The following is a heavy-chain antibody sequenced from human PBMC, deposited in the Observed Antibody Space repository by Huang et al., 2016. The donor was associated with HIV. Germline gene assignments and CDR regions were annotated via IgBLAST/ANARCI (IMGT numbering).Heavy chain of an antibody. CDR3: ASRTTVTTTSNYHYFYMDV. CDR2: IYYSGNG. J-gene: IGHJ6*03. V-gene: IGHV4-39*01. CDR1: GGSISSSSYY. D-gene: IGHD4-17*01. Sequence: QLQLQESGPGLVKPSETLSLTCTVSGGSISSSSYYWGWIRQSPGKGLEWIGSIYYSGNGYQNPSLKSRVTMSVDRSSNQFSLKMHSVTAADTAVYYCASRTTVTTTSNYHYFYMDVWGKGTTVIVSS.